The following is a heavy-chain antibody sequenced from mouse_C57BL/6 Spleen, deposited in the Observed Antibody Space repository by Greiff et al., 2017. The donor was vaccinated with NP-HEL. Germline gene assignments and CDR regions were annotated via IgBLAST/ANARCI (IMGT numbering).Heavy chain of an antibody. CDR2: IRSKSNNYAT. CDR1: GFSFNTYA. Sequence: EAGGGLVQPKGSLKLSCAASGFSFNTYAMNWVRQAPGKGLEWVARIRSKSNNYATYYADSVKDRFTISRDDSESMLYLQMNNFKTEDTAMYYCVSPTVVANYYAMDYWGQGTSVTVSS. CDR3: VSPTVVANYYAMDY. D-gene: IGHD1-1*01. J-gene: IGHJ4*01. V-gene: IGHV10-1*01.